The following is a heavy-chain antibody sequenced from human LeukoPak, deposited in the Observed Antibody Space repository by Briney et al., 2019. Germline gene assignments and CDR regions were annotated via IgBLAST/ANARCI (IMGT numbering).Heavy chain of an antibody. CDR1: GYSISSGYY. J-gene: IGHJ4*02. V-gene: IGHV4-38-2*01. CDR3: ARTGFWSGYYRNFDY. Sequence: SETLSLTCAVSGYSISSGYYWAWIRPPPGKGLEWIGSIYHSGSTYYNPSLKSRVTISVDASKNQFSLKLSSVTAADTAVYYCARTGFWSGYYRNFDYWGQGTLVTVSS. CDR2: IYHSGST. D-gene: IGHD3-3*01.